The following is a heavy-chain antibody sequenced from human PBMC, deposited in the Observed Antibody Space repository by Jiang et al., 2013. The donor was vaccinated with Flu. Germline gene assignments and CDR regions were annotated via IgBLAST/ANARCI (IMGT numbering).Heavy chain of an antibody. CDR3: ARDYGDDEDRDYGMDV. V-gene: IGHV4-61*08. J-gene: IGHJ6*02. D-gene: IGHD4-17*01. CDR2: IYYSGST. CDR1: GGSISSGGYY. Sequence: GSGLVKPSQTLSLTCTVSGGSISSGGYYWSWIRQPPGKGLEWIGYIYYSGSTNYNPSLKSRVTISVDTSKNQFSLKLSSVTAADTAVYYCARDYGDDEDRDYGMDVWGQGTTVT.